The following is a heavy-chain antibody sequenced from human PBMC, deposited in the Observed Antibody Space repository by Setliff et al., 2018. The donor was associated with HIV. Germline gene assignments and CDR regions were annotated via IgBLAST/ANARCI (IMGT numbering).Heavy chain of an antibody. V-gene: IGHV4-34*01. J-gene: IGHJ4*02. CDR1: GGSISGYY. CDR2: INHSGST. Sequence: PSETLSLTCTVSGGSISGYYWSWIRQPPGKGLEWMGEINHSGSTNYNPSLKSRVTISVDTSKNQFSLKLSSVTAADTAVYYCARGLYGSGSFFFDSWGRGTLVTVSS. CDR3: ARGLYGSGSFFFDS. D-gene: IGHD3-10*01.